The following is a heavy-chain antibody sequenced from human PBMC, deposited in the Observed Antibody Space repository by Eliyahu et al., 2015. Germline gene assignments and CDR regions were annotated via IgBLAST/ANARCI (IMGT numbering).Heavy chain of an antibody. CDR1: GYTFTSYG. CDR3: ARGLCSTTTCYHGANWFDP. Sequence: QVQLVQSGAEVKKPGASVKVSCKASGYTFTSYGIPWVRQAPGQGLEWMGWISPYNGNTNYAQRIQGRVTMTTDTSTNTAYMELRSLRSDDTAVYYCARGLCSTTTCYHGANWFDPWGQGTLVTVSS. V-gene: IGHV1-18*01. D-gene: IGHD2-2*01. CDR2: ISPYNGNT. J-gene: IGHJ5*02.